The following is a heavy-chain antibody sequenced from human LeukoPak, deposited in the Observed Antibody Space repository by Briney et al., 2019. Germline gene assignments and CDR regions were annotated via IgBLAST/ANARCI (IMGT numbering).Heavy chain of an antibody. V-gene: IGHV3-21*01. CDR3: ARGSSNVAARNNWFDP. J-gene: IGHJ5*02. Sequence: GGSLRLSCAGSGFTFSSYDMNWVRQAPGKGLEWVSSISGSSSYIYYADSVKGRFTISRDNAKNSLYLQMSSLRVEDRAVYYCARGSSNVAARNNWFDPWGQGTLVTVSS. CDR1: GFTFSSYD. CDR2: ISGSSSYI. D-gene: IGHD6-6*01.